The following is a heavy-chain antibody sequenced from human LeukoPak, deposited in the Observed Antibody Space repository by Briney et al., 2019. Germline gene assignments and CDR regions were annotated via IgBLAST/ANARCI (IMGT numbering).Heavy chain of an antibody. CDR3: GRDRPSGYYDY. CDR2: INHSGIT. V-gene: IGHV4-38-2*02. D-gene: IGHD3-22*01. Sequence: SETLSLTCTVSSYSIRSNYYCGWMRQTPGKGLEWIASINHSGITYYNPSLKSRVTISVDMSKAQFSLKLTSVTAADTDVYYCGRDRPSGYYDYWGQGILVTVSS. J-gene: IGHJ4*02. CDR1: SYSIRSNYY.